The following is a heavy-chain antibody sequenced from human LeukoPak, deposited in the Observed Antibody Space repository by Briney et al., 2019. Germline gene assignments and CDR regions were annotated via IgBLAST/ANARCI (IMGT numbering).Heavy chain of an antibody. CDR2: IDPSVGST. J-gene: IGHJ4*02. CDR3: ARNSGSGLDH. V-gene: IGHV1-46*01. CDR1: GYTFTPYY. D-gene: IGHD1-26*01. Sequence: ASVKVSCKASGYTFTPYYIQWVRQAPGQGLEWMGLIDPSVGSTSNAQKFQGRITMTRDTSTSTVFMELTSLTSEDTAVYYCARNSGSGLDHWGQGTLVTVSS.